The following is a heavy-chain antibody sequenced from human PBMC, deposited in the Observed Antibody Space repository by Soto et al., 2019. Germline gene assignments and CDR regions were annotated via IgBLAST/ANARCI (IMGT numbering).Heavy chain of an antibody. CDR3: AHSRIVGARSTWFDP. CDR1: GFSLSTSGVG. J-gene: IGHJ5*02. D-gene: IGHD1-26*01. CDR2: IYWDDDK. V-gene: IGHV2-5*02. Sequence: QITLKESGPTLVKPTQTLTLTCTFSGFSLSTSGVGVGWIRQPPGKALEWLALIYWDDDKRYSPSLKSRLTTTNATSKTQVVLTMTNMDPVDTATYYCAHSRIVGARSTWFDPWGQGTLVTVSS.